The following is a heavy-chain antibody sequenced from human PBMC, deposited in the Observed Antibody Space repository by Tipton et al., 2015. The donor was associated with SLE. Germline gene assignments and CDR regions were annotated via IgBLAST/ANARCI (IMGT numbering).Heavy chain of an antibody. V-gene: IGHV4-61*02. CDR3: ARDPNGGYGSFDY. CDR2: IYYSGSS. CDR1: GGSISSGSYY. D-gene: IGHD7-27*01. Sequence: TLSLTCTVSGGSISSGSYYWSWIRQPAGKGLEWIGRIYYSGSSYYNPSLKSRVTISVDTSKNQFSLKLSSVTAADTAVYYCARDPNGGYGSFDYWGLGALVTVSS. J-gene: IGHJ4*02.